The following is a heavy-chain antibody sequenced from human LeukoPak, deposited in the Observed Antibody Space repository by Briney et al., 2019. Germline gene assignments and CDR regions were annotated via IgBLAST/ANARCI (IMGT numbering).Heavy chain of an antibody. J-gene: IGHJ4*02. D-gene: IGHD2-2*01. CDR3: ARDHLGYCSSTSCYAGY. V-gene: IGHV1-18*01. Sequence: ASVKVSCKASGYTFTSYGISWVRQAPGHGLEWMGWISAYNGNTDYAQKLQGRVTMTTDTSTSTAYMELRSLRSDDTAVYYCARDHLGYCSSTSCYAGYWGQGTLVTVSS. CDR1: GYTFTSYG. CDR2: ISAYNGNT.